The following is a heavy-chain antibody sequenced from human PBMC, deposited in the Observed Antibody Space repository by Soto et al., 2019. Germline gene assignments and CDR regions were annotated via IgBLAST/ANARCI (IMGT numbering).Heavy chain of an antibody. CDR3: VRDWSSSWQPIFDY. J-gene: IGHJ4*02. CDR2: IKQDGGEE. V-gene: IGHV3-7*05. Sequence: EVQLEESGGGLVQPGGSLRLSCAASGFTFSNYWMSWVRQAPGKGLEWVAKIKQDGGEEYYVDSVKGRFTIARDNARNSLYLQRNSLRAEDTAVYYCVRDWSSSWQPIFDYWGQGTLLTVSS. D-gene: IGHD6-13*01. CDR1: GFTFSNYW.